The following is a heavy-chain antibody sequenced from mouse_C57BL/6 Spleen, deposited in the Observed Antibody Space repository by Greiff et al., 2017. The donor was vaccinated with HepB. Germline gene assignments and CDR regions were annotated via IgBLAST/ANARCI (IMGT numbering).Heavy chain of an antibody. CDR1: GYAFTNYL. Sequence: VQVVESGAELVRPGTSVKVSCKASGYAFTNYLIEWVKQRPGQGLEWIGVINPGSGGTNYNEKFKGKATLTADKSSSTAYMQLSSLTSEDSAVYFCARSDYYGAWFAYWGQGTLVTVSA. D-gene: IGHD1-1*01. V-gene: IGHV1-54*01. CDR3: ARSDYYGAWFAY. J-gene: IGHJ3*01. CDR2: INPGSGGT.